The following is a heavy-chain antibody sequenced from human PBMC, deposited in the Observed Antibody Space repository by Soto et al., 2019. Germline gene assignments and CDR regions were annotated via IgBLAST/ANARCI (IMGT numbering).Heavy chain of an antibody. CDR3: ARDGYYYDSSGYCDY. D-gene: IGHD3-22*01. CDR2: IIPIFGTA. J-gene: IGHJ4*02. Sequence: SVKVSCKASGGTFSSYAISWVRQAPGQGLEWMGGIIPIFGTANYAQKFQGRVTITADESTSTAYMELSSLRSEDTAVYYCARDGYYYDSSGYCDYWGQGTLVTVSS. V-gene: IGHV1-69*13. CDR1: GGTFSSYA.